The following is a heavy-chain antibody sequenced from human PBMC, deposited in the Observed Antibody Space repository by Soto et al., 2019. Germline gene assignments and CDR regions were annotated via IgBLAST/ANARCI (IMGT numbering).Heavy chain of an antibody. D-gene: IGHD2-8*02. CDR3: ARDKNTGLFDY. CDR1: GGSFSGYY. CDR2: INHSGST. J-gene: IGHJ4*02. Sequence: QVQLQQWGAGLLKPSETLSLTCAVYGGSFSGYYWTWIRQPPGTGLEWIGEINHSGSTNYNPSLKRRVTISVDTSKNQFSLKLTSVTAADTAVYYCARDKNTGLFDYWGQGTLVTVSS. V-gene: IGHV4-34*01.